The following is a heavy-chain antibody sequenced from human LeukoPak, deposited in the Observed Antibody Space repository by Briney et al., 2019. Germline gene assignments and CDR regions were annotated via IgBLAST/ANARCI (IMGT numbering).Heavy chain of an antibody. D-gene: IGHD5-18*01. V-gene: IGHV3-9*01. Sequence: GGSLRLSCAVSGLTFDDYAMHWVRLAPGKGLEWVSGISWNSGDIGYADSVKGRFTISRDNAKNSLYLQMNSLRAEDTAVYYCAREGYQGDYFDYWGQGTLVTVSS. CDR1: GLTFDDYA. CDR3: AREGYQGDYFDY. J-gene: IGHJ4*02. CDR2: ISWNSGDI.